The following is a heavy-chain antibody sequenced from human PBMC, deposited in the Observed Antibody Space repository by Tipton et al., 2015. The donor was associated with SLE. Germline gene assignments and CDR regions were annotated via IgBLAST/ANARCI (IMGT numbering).Heavy chain of an antibody. V-gene: IGHV4-4*07. CDR3: AGGGAATMGGYAFEI. D-gene: IGHD6-25*01. J-gene: IGHJ3*02. CDR1: GDSINSHY. CDR2: IYPSGSI. Sequence: TLSLTCTVSGDSINSHYWSWIRQPAGKGLQWIGRIYPSGSINYNPSLKSRVTMSVDTSKNQFSLRLNSVTAADTALYYGAGGGAATMGGYAFEIWGQGTMVTVSS.